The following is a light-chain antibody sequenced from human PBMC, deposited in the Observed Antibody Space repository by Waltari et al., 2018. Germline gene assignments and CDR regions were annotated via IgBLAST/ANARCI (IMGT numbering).Light chain of an antibody. CDR1: QSISTY. V-gene: IGKV3-20*01. CDR3: QEYEALPAT. J-gene: IGKJ1*01. Sequence: EMVLTQSPGPLPLSPGERVTLSCRASQSISTYLVRYQQKPGQAPRLLINEASIRATGIPDRFSGSGSGTDFSLIISRLEPEDFAVYYCQEYEALPATFGQGTKVEIK. CDR2: EAS.